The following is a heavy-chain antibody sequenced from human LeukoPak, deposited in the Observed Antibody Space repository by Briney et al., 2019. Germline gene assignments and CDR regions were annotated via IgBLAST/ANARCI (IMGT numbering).Heavy chain of an antibody. J-gene: IGHJ5*02. D-gene: IGHD6-13*01. Sequence: SETLSLTCTVSGGSIVSIIHYWGWIRQPPGRGLEWIGTIYYSGSTYYNPSLKSRVAISVDTSKNQFSLKLSSVTAADTALYCATQLRIAAAATSFDPWGQGTLVTVSS. CDR1: GGSIVSIIHY. V-gene: IGHV4-39*01. CDR3: ATQLRIAAAATSFDP. CDR2: IYYSGST.